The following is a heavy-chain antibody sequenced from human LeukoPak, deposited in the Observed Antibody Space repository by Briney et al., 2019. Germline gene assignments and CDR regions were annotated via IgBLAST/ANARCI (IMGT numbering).Heavy chain of an antibody. D-gene: IGHD2-2*01. Sequence: GGSLRLSCAASGFTFSSYAMHWVRQAPGKGLEWVAVISYDGSNKYYADSVKGRFTISRDNSKNTLYLQMNSLRAEDTAVYYCATEGYCSSTSCYSYYFDYWGQGTLVTVSS. V-gene: IGHV3-30-3*01. CDR2: ISYDGSNK. J-gene: IGHJ4*02. CDR3: ATEGYCSSTSCYSYYFDY. CDR1: GFTFSSYA.